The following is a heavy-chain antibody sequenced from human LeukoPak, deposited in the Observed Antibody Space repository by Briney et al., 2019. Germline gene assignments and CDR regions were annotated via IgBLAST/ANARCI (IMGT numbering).Heavy chain of an antibody. V-gene: IGHV1-69*05. CDR1: GGTFSSYA. CDR2: IIPIFGTA. J-gene: IGHJ4*02. CDR3: ARVPHGPAVYFDY. Sequence: SVKVSCKASGGTFSSYAISWVRQAPGQGLEWMGGIIPIFGTANYAQKFQGRVTITTDESTSTAYMELSSLRSEDTAVYYCARVPHGPAVYFDYWGQGTLVTVSS.